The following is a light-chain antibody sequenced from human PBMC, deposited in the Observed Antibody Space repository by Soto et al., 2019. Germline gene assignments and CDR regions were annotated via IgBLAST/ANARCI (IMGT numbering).Light chain of an antibody. CDR1: SSDVGSYNL. CDR2: EGS. J-gene: IGLJ1*01. Sequence: QSALTQPASVSGSPGQSITISCTGTSSDVGSYNLVSWYQQHPGKAPKLMIYEGSKRPSGVSNRFSGSKSGNTASLTISGLQAEDGADYCCCSSAGSSTYVFGTGTKLTVL. CDR3: CSSAGSSTYV. V-gene: IGLV2-23*01.